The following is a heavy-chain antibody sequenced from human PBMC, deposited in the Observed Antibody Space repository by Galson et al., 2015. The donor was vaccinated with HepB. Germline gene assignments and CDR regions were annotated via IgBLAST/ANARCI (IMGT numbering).Heavy chain of an antibody. Sequence: SLRLSCAASGFTFSSYSINWVRQAPGKGLEWVSFISSSGTTIYYADSVKGRFTISRDNAKNSLYLQMNSLRDEDTAVYYCARTPRTASPDRLDYWGQGTLVTVSS. V-gene: IGHV3-48*02. CDR1: GFTFSSYS. CDR3: ARTPRTASPDRLDY. D-gene: IGHD5-18*01. J-gene: IGHJ4*02. CDR2: ISSSGTTI.